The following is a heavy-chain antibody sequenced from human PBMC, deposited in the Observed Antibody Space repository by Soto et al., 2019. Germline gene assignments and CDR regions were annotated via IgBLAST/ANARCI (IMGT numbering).Heavy chain of an antibody. CDR2: SNPSGGST. V-gene: IGHV1-46*01. CDR1: GYTFTSYY. Sequence: QVQLVQSGAEGKKPGASVKVSCKASGYTFTSYYMHWVRQAPGQGLERMGISNPSGGSTSYAHKFPGRVTMARDTSTSTVYMELSSRRSEDTAVYYCASDYDIFDYCGQGTLGTVSS. D-gene: IGHD3-9*01. J-gene: IGHJ4*02. CDR3: ASDYDIFDY.